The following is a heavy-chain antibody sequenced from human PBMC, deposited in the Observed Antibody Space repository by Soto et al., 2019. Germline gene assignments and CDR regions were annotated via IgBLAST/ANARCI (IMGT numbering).Heavy chain of an antibody. CDR1: GYTFTSCD. J-gene: IGHJ6*02. CDR3: ARRRITIFGVVIFRDGMDV. Sequence: ASVKVSCKASGYTFTSCDINWVGQATGRRLEWMGWMNPNSGNTGYAQKFQGRVTMTRNTSISTAYMELSSLRSEDTAVYYCARRRITIFGVVIFRDGMDVWGQGTTVTVSS. D-gene: IGHD3-3*01. CDR2: MNPNSGNT. V-gene: IGHV1-8*01.